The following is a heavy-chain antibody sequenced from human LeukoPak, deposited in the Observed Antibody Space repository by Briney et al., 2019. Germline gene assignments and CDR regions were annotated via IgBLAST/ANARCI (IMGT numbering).Heavy chain of an antibody. CDR3: AKGAGPVVPAAVKDNLDTAMEPLDY. D-gene: IGHD2-2*01. Sequence: GGSLRLSCAASGFTFEDYAMHWVRQAPGKGLEWVSLISWDGDSTYYADSVKGRFTISRDNSKNSLYVQMNSLRTEDTALYFCAKGAGPVVPAAVKDNLDTAMEPLDYWGQGTLVTVSS. CDR2: ISWDGDST. CDR1: GFTFEDYA. J-gene: IGHJ4*02. V-gene: IGHV3-43D*03.